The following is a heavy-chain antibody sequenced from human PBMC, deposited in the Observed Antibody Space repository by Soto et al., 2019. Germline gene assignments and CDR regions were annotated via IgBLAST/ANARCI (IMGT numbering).Heavy chain of an antibody. CDR2: INHRGST. V-gene: IGHV4-34*01. D-gene: IGHD6-19*01. Sequence: SETLSLTCAVYGGSFSGYYWSWIRQPPGKGLEWIGEINHRGSTNYNPSLKSRVTISVDTSKNQFSLKLSSVTAADTAVYYCARALSGGWYGSYYYYGMDVWGQGTTVTVSS. J-gene: IGHJ6*02. CDR1: GGSFSGYY. CDR3: ARALSGGWYGSYYYYGMDV.